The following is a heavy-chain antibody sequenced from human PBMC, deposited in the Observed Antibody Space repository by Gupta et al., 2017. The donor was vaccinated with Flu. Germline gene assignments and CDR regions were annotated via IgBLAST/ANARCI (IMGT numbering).Heavy chain of an antibody. CDR3: ARDFSYSSRRPYFDY. D-gene: IGHD2-21*01. Sequence: QAQPVRYGAEAKQPGASVNVYCQAYGYTSHGHHMHWVRQAPGQGLEWKGWIKPDSGGTNYAHKFRDRVTMTRDTSSSTAYMELSRLRSDDAAVYYCARDFSYSSRRPYFDYWGQGALVTVSS. CDR1: GYTSHGHH. CDR2: IKPDSGGT. V-gene: IGHV1-2*02. J-gene: IGHJ4*02.